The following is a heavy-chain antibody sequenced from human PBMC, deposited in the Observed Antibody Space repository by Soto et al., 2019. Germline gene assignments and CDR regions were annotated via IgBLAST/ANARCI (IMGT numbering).Heavy chain of an antibody. V-gene: IGHV3-23*01. CDR3: AKEVTSGSYSHYYYGLDV. CDR1: GFTLSSYA. Sequence: PGGSLRRSCAASGFTLSSYAMSWVRQAPGKGLEWVSAISGSGNRTFHADSVKGRFTISRDNAKNALYLQMNSLRVEDTAVYYCAKEVTSGSYSHYYYGLDVWGHGT. J-gene: IGHJ6*02. CDR2: ISGSGNRT. D-gene: IGHD1-26*01.